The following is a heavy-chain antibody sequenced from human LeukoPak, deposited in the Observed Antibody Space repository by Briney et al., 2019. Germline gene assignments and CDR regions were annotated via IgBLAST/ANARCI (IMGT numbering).Heavy chain of an antibody. J-gene: IGHJ5*02. CDR3: ARGAKIPIVIFGVITPHWFDA. Sequence: GGSLRLSCAASGFTFSSFSMNWVRQAPGKGLEWVSSIITSSSYIYYADSVKGRFTISRDDAKNSLYLQMHSLRAEDTAVYYCARGAKIPIVIFGVITPHWFDAWGQGTLHTVSS. D-gene: IGHD3-3*01. V-gene: IGHV3-21*01. CDR1: GFTFSSFS. CDR2: IITSSSYI.